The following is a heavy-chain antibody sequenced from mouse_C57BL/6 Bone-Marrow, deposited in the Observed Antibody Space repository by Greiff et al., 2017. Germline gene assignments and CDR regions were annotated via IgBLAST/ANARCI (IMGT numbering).Heavy chain of an antibody. D-gene: IGHD1-1*01. CDR2: IYPGGGYT. CDR1: GYTFTNYW. Sequence: VQLQQSGAELVRPGTSVKMSCKASGYTFTNYWIGWAKQRPGHGLEWIGDIYPGGGYTNYNEKFKGKATLTADKSSSTAYMQFSCLTSEDAAIYYCARNYGTLYLDVWGTGTTVTVSS. V-gene: IGHV1-63*01. J-gene: IGHJ1*03. CDR3: ARNYGTLYLDV.